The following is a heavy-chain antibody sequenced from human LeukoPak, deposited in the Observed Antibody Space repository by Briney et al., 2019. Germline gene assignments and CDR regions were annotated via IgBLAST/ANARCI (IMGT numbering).Heavy chain of an antibody. J-gene: IGHJ4*02. CDR2: ISGSGGST. Sequence: SGGSLRLSCAASGFTFSSYAMSWVRQAPGKGLEWVSAISGSGGSTYCADSVKGRFTISRDNSKNTLYLQMNSPRAEDTAVYYCAIPRRWEQGDYYFDYWGQGTLVTVSS. CDR1: GFTFSSYA. CDR3: AIPRRWEQGDYYFDY. V-gene: IGHV3-23*01. D-gene: IGHD1-26*01.